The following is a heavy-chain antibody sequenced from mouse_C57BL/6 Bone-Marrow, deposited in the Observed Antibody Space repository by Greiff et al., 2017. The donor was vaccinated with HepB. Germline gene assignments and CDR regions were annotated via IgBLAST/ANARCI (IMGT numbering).Heavy chain of an antibody. CDR1: GFTFSSYA. CDR2: ISDGGSYT. Sequence: EVNVVESGGGLVKPGGSLKLSCAASGFTFSSYAMSWVRQTPEKRLEWVATISDGGSYTYYPDNVKGRFTISRDNAKNNLYLQMSHLKSEDTAMYYCARDGVLRPWYFDVWGTGTTVTVSS. J-gene: IGHJ1*03. V-gene: IGHV5-4*01. D-gene: IGHD1-2*01. CDR3: ARDGVLRPWYFDV.